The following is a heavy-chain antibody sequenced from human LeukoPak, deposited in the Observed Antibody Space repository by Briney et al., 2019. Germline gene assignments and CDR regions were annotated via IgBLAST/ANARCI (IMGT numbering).Heavy chain of an antibody. CDR1: GYTFTSYY. V-gene: IGHV1-46*01. CDR3: ARGENYYGSGSYQIAWFDP. Sequence: ASVKVSCKASGYTFTSYYMHWVRQAPGQGLEWMGIINPSGGSTSYAQKFQGRVTMTRDTSTSTVYMELSSLRSEDTAVYYCARGENYYGSGSYQIAWFDPWGQGTLVTVSS. J-gene: IGHJ5*02. D-gene: IGHD3-10*01. CDR2: INPSGGST.